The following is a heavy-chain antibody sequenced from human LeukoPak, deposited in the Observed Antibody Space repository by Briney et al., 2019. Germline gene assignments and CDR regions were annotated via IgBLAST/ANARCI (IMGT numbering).Heavy chain of an antibody. CDR2: ISSTSNTI. CDR3: ARLSRSGGRRNGLDV. J-gene: IGHJ6*02. D-gene: IGHD2-15*01. CDR1: GFTFSNYS. V-gene: IGHV3-48*01. Sequence: GGSLRLSCAASGFTFSNYSMNWVRQAPGKGLEWVSWISSTSNTIHYADSVKGRFTISRDNAKNSLYLQMNSLRAEDTAVYYCARLSRSGGRRNGLDVWGQGTTVTVSS.